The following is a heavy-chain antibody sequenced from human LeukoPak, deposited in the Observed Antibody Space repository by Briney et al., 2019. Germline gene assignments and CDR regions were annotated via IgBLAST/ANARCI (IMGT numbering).Heavy chain of an antibody. Sequence: GGSLRLSCTASGFTFGDYAMSWFRQAPGKGLEWVGFNRNKAYGGTTEYAASVKGRFTISRDDSKNIAYLQMNSLKTEDTAVYYCGSGSGWYSPDYWGQGTLVTVSS. CDR2: NRNKAYGGTT. J-gene: IGHJ4*02. D-gene: IGHD6-19*01. CDR1: GFTFGDYA. CDR3: GSGSGWYSPDY. V-gene: IGHV3-49*03.